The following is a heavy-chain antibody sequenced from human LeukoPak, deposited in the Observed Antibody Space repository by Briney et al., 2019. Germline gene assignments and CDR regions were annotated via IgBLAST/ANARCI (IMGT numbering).Heavy chain of an antibody. CDR2: VKSDGSGT. Sequence: GGSLRLSCVASGFTFTTYWIHWVRQTPGQGLQWVSRVKSDGSGTAYADSVKGRFIISRDNATNTLFLQMESLRVEDTAVYYCAELGITMIGGVWGKGTTVTISS. CDR1: GFTFTTYW. CDR3: AELGITMIGGV. J-gene: IGHJ6*04. D-gene: IGHD3-10*02. V-gene: IGHV3-74*01.